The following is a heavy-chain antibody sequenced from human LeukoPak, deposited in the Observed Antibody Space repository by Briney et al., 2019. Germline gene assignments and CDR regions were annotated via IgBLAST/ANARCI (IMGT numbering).Heavy chain of an antibody. CDR1: EYTFTGYY. V-gene: IGHV1-2*04. D-gene: IGHD3-10*01. CDR2: INPNSGGT. J-gene: IGHJ3*02. Sequence: ASVKVSCKASEYTFTGYYMHWVRQAPGQGLEWMGWINPNSGGTNYAQKFQGWVTMTRDTSISTAYMELSRLRSDDTAVYYCARDGGGRINMVRGVIIGDAFDIWGQGTMVTVSS. CDR3: ARDGGGRINMVRGVIIGDAFDI.